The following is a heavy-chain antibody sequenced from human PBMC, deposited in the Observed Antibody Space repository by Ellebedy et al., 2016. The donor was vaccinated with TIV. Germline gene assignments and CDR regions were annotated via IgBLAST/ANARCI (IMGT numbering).Heavy chain of an antibody. CDR3: AREGRGNSAGMDV. Sequence: MPGGSLRLSCTVSGGSISNYYWSWIRQPPGKGLAWIGYIYYSGSTNYNPSLESRVTISVDTSKNQFSLKLSSVTAADTAGYYCAREGRGNSAGMDVWGKGTTVTVSS. CDR1: GGSISNYY. CDR2: IYYSGST. J-gene: IGHJ6*04. D-gene: IGHD4-23*01. V-gene: IGHV4-59*01.